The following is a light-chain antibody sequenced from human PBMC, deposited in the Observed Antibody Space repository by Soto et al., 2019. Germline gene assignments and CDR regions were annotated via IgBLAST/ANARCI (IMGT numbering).Light chain of an antibody. J-gene: IGKJ1*01. CDR3: QQYGSSPTWT. Sequence: EIVLTQSPVTLSLSPGERATLSCSASQSVSSSYLAWYQQKPGQAPRLLIYGASSRATGIPDRFSGSGSGTDFTLTISRLEPEDFAVYYCQQYGSSPTWTFGQGTKWIS. CDR1: QSVSSSY. CDR2: GAS. V-gene: IGKV3-20*01.